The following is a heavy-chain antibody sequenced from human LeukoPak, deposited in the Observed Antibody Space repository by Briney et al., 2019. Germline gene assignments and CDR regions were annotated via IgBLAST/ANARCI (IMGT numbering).Heavy chain of an antibody. CDR2: IYNSGST. Sequence: PSETLSLTCTVSGGSISSYYWTWIRQPPGKGLEWIGYIYNSGSTNYNPSLKSRVTISLDTSKNQFSLKLNSVTAADTAVYYCARRDYDSSGLYWYLDLWGRGTLLTVSS. CDR3: ARRDYDSSGLYWYLDL. D-gene: IGHD3-22*01. CDR1: GGSISSYY. V-gene: IGHV4-59*08. J-gene: IGHJ2*01.